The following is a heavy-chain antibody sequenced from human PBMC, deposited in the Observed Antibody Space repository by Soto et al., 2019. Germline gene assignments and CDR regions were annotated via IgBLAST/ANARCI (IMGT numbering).Heavy chain of an antibody. CDR3: ATSRPFYGDYNPRSYYYYMDV. Sequence: PGESLKISCKGSEYSFTSYWIGWVRQMPGKGLEWMGIIYPGDSDTRYSPSFQGQVTISADKSISTAYLQWSSLKASDTAMYYCATSRPFYGDYNPRSYYYYMDVWGKGTTVTVSS. D-gene: IGHD4-17*01. V-gene: IGHV5-51*01. CDR2: IYPGDSDT. J-gene: IGHJ6*03. CDR1: EYSFTSYW.